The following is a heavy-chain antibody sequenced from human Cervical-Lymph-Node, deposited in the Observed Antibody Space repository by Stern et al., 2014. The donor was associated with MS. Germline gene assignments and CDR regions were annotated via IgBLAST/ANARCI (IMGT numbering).Heavy chain of an antibody. V-gene: IGHV3-33*01. Sequence: VQLLESGGGVVQPGRSLRLSCAASGFTFSSYGMHWVRQAPGKGLEWVAVIWYDGSNKYYADSVKGRFTISRDNSKNTLYLQMNSLRAEDTAVYYCARGNDGLGEDYYYYGMDVWGQGTTVTVSS. CDR2: IWYDGSNK. D-gene: IGHD3-10*01. CDR1: GFTFSSYG. CDR3: ARGNDGLGEDYYYYGMDV. J-gene: IGHJ6*02.